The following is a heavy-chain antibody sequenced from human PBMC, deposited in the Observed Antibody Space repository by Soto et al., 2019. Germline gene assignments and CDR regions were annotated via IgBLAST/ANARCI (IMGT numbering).Heavy chain of an antibody. CDR1: GGSVSSGSYY. Sequence: SETLSLTCTVSGGSVSSGSYYWSWIRQPPGKGLEWIGYIYYSGSTNYNPSLKSRVTISVETSKNQFSLKLSSVTAADTAVYSCARSTDIVLVVAASTGWFDPWGQGTLVTVSS. V-gene: IGHV4-61*01. CDR3: ARSTDIVLVVAASTGWFDP. D-gene: IGHD2-15*01. CDR2: IYYSGST. J-gene: IGHJ5*02.